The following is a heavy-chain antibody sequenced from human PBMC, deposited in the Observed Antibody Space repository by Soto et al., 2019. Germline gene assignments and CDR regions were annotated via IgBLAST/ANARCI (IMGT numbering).Heavy chain of an antibody. Sequence: EVQVVESGGGLVKPGGSLRLSCAASGFTFSTYSMNWVRQAPGKGLEWVSSISGGSGRIYYADSVKGRFTISRDNAKNSLYLQMNSPRAEDTAVYYCAREMGVYYGSGSYVRWFDPWGQGTQVTVSS. CDR1: GFTFSTYS. J-gene: IGHJ5*02. CDR2: ISGGSGRI. D-gene: IGHD3-10*01. CDR3: AREMGVYYGSGSYVRWFDP. V-gene: IGHV3-21*01.